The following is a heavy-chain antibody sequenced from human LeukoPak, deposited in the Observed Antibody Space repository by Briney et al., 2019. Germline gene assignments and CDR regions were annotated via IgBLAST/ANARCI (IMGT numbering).Heavy chain of an antibody. CDR3: ARNPVQSELELIWFDP. CDR1: GYTFTSYY. J-gene: IGHJ5*02. Sequence: ASVKVSCKASGYTFTSYYMHWVRQAPGQGLEWMGIINPSGGSTSYAQKFQGRVTMTRDTSTSTVYMELRSLRSDDTAVYYCARNPVQSELELIWFDPWGQGTLVTVSS. D-gene: IGHD1-7*01. V-gene: IGHV1-46*01. CDR2: INPSGGST.